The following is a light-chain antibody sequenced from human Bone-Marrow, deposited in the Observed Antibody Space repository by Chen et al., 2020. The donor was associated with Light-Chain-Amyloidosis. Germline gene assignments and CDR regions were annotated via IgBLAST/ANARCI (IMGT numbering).Light chain of an antibody. CDR3: QVWDSSSDPP. V-gene: IGLV3-21*02. J-gene: IGLJ2*01. CDR2: DNY. Sequence: SHVLTQPPSVSVAPGQTAIITCGGNDIGSTSVHWYQQKPGQAPVLVVYDNYDRPSGIPERFSGSSSGNTATLTISRVEAGDEADYYCQVWDSSSDPPFGGGTRLTLL. CDR1: DIGSTS.